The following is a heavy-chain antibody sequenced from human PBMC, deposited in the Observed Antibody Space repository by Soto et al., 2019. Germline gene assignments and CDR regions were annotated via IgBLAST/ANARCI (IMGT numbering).Heavy chain of an antibody. Sequence: SETLSLTCTVSGGSISSYYWSWIRQPPGKGLEWIGYIYYSGSTNYNPSLKSRVTISVDTSKNQFSLKLSSVTAADTAVYYCAREGGYDPLGFDYWGKGTLVTVSS. J-gene: IGHJ4*02. CDR2: IYYSGST. V-gene: IGHV4-59*01. D-gene: IGHD5-12*01. CDR1: GGSISSYY. CDR3: AREGGYDPLGFDY.